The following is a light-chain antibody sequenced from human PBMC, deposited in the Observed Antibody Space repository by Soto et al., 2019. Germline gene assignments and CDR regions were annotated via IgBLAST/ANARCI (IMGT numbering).Light chain of an antibody. V-gene: IGKV3-20*01. CDR1: QTVSNNY. Sequence: EIVLTQSPGTLSLSPGERATLSCRASQTVSNNYVVWYQQKPGQAPRLLIHDASSRATGIPDRFSGSGSETEFTLTISRLEVEDFAVDYCQQSAISPLTFGQGTRVDIK. J-gene: IGKJ1*01. CDR3: QQSAISPLT. CDR2: DAS.